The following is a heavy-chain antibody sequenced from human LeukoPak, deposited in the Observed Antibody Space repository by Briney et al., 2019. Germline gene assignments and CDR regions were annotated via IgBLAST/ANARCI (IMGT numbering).Heavy chain of an antibody. D-gene: IGHD2-15*01. Sequence: GGSLRLSCAASGFTFSSNSMNWVRQAPGKGLEWVSSISSSSSYIYYADSVKGRFTISRDNAKNSLYLQMNSLRAEDTAVYYCARDSPLGYCSGGSCYLYFDYWGQGTLVIVSS. CDR2: ISSSSSYI. CDR3: ARDSPLGYCSGGSCYLYFDY. CDR1: GFTFSSNS. V-gene: IGHV3-21*01. J-gene: IGHJ4*02.